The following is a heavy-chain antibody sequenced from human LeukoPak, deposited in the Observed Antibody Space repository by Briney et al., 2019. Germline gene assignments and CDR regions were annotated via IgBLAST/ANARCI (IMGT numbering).Heavy chain of an antibody. CDR3: GRVAPGGRHIDY. V-gene: IGHV3-30*02. CDR1: GFTFSSYG. D-gene: IGHD6-13*01. J-gene: IGHJ4*02. Sequence: GGSLRHSCAASGFTFSSYGMHWVRQAPGKGLEWVAFVWYDGTNKYYADSVKGRFTISRDNHKNTVSLQMNSLRAEDTAVYYCGRVAPGGRHIDYWGQGTLVTVS. CDR2: VWYDGTNK.